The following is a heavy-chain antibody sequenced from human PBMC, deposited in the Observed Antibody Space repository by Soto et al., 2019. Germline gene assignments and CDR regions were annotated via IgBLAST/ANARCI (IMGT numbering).Heavy chain of an antibody. CDR1: GGTFSSYA. V-gene: IGHV1-69*13. CDR2: IIPIFGTA. J-gene: IGHJ6*02. Sequence: SVKVSCKASGGTFSSYAISWVRQAPGQGLEWMGGIIPIFGTANYAQKFQGRVTITADESTSTAYMELSSLRSEDTAVYYCARFQYSSSWYFNYGMDVWGQGTTVTVSS. D-gene: IGHD6-13*01. CDR3: ARFQYSSSWYFNYGMDV.